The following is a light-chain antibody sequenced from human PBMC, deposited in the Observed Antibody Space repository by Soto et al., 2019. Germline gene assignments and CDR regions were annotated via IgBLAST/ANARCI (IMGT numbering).Light chain of an antibody. J-gene: IGLJ2*01. Sequence: QAVVTQPPSVSGGPGQRVTISCTGSSSNIGAGYDVHWYQQLPGTAPKLLIHGNSNRPSGVPDRFSGSKFGTSASLAITGLQAEDEADYYCQSYDSSLSGSVFGEGTKLTVL. V-gene: IGLV1-40*01. CDR3: QSYDSSLSGSV. CDR2: GNS. CDR1: SSNIGAGYD.